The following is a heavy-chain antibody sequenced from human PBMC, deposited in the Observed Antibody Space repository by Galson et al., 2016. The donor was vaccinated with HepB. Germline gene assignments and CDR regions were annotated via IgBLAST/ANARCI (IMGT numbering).Heavy chain of an antibody. V-gene: IGHV3-21*01. CDR1: GFNFNIYR. J-gene: IGHJ4*02. Sequence: SLRLSCAVSGFNFNIYRMNWVRQAPGKGLEWVAAIGFNPNNLYYADSVKGRFTIARDNTRSSLFLQMNSLTGEDTAVYFCARDHSLGPGVVYYFDYWGQGTLVTVSS. CDR2: IGFNPNNL. CDR3: ARDHSLGPGVVYYFDY. D-gene: IGHD3-10*01.